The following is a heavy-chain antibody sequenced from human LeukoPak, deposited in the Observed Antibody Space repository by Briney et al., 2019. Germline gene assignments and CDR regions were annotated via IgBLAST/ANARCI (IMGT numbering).Heavy chain of an antibody. D-gene: IGHD7-27*01. CDR2: ITSNGDTT. CDR1: GFTFSSYA. Sequence: GGSLRLSCSASGFTFSSYAMHWVRQAPGKGLEYVSSITSNGDTTYYTDSVKGRFTISRDNSKNTLYLQMSSLRADDTAVYYCLKDRLGTGDYWGQGTLVSVSS. V-gene: IGHV3-64D*06. J-gene: IGHJ4*02. CDR3: LKDRLGTGDY.